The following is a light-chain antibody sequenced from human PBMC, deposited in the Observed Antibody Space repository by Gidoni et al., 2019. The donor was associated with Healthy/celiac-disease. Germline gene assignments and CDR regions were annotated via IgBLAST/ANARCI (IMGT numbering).Light chain of an antibody. Sequence: EIVLTQSPGTLSLSPGERATLSCRASQSVSSSYLAWYQQKPGQAPRLLIYGASSRATGIPDMFSGSGSGTDFTLTISRLEPEYFALYYCQHYGSPITFGQGTRLEIK. CDR1: QSVSSSY. CDR2: GAS. J-gene: IGKJ5*01. V-gene: IGKV3-20*01. CDR3: QHYGSPIT.